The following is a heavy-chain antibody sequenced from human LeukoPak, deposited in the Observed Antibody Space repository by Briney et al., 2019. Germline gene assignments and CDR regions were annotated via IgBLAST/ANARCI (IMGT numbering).Heavy chain of an antibody. CDR3: AREDGGSGWYRGGRNWFDP. J-gene: IGHJ5*02. D-gene: IGHD6-19*01. Sequence: GASVKLSCKASGYTFTGYYMHWVRQAPGQGLEWMGWINPNSGGTNYAQKFQGRVTMTRDTSISTAYMELSRLRSDDTAVYYCAREDGGSGWYRGGRNWFDPWGQGTLVTVSS. V-gene: IGHV1-2*02. CDR1: GYTFTGYY. CDR2: INPNSGGT.